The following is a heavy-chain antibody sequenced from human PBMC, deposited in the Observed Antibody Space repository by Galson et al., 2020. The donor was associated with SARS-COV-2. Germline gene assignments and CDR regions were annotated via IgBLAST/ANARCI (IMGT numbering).Heavy chain of an antibody. CDR1: GFSLSTTGVG. V-gene: IGHV2-5*02. Sequence: SGPTLVKPTQTLTVTCSFSGFSLSTTGVGVGWIRQPPGKALEWLAVIYWDDDKRYSPTQERRLTITKDTSKNQVVLTMTNTDPVDTATYYCVYRGGTRVWYFDLWGRGTLVTVSS. D-gene: IGHD2-2*01. CDR3: VYRGGTRVWYFDL. CDR2: IYWDDDK. J-gene: IGHJ2*01.